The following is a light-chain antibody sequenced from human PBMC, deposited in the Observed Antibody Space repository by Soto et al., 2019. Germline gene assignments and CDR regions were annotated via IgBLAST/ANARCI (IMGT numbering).Light chain of an antibody. CDR3: QQYNSYTPFT. Sequence: DIQMTQSPSTLSASVGDRVTITCRASQRISTWLAWYQQKPGKAPKLLIYMASTLESGVPSRFSGTGSGTEVTLSISSLQPDDFATYYCQQYNSYTPFTLGQGTKLEIK. J-gene: IGKJ2*01. CDR1: QRISTW. CDR2: MAS. V-gene: IGKV1-5*03.